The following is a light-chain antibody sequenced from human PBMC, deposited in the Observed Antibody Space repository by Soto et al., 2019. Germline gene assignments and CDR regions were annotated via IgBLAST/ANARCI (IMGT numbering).Light chain of an antibody. CDR2: GAS. CDR3: QQYGSSPLT. CDR1: QSVSSSN. V-gene: IGKV3-20*01. J-gene: IGKJ4*01. Sequence: EIVLSHSPGTLSLSPGERATLSCRASQSVSSSNLAWYQQKPGQPPRLLIYGASSRATGIPDRFSGSGSGTDFTLTISRLEPEDFAVYFCQQYGSSPLTFGGGTKVDIK.